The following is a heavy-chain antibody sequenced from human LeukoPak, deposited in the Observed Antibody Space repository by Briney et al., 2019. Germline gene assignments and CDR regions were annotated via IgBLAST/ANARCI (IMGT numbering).Heavy chain of an antibody. CDR3: ARAPTGNDAFDI. Sequence: SETLSLTCAVSGGSISSNNWWSWVRQPPGKGLEWIGEIYHSGSTNYNPSLKSRVTISVDRSKNQISLKLSSVTAADAAVYFCARAPTGNDAFDIWGQGTMVTVSS. J-gene: IGHJ3*02. CDR2: IYHSGST. D-gene: IGHD1-1*01. CDR1: GGSISSNNW. V-gene: IGHV4-4*02.